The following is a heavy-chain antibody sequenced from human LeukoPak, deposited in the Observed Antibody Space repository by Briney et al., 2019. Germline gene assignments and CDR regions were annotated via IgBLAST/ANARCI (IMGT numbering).Heavy chain of an antibody. V-gene: IGHV4-39*01. CDR2: ICYSGST. D-gene: IGHD1-26*01. CDR3: ARLNSGSPDAFDI. J-gene: IGHJ3*02. CDR1: GGSISSSSYY. Sequence: PSETLSLTCTVSGGSISSSSYYWGWIRQPPGKGLEWIGSICYSGSTYYNPSLKSRVTISVDTSKNQFSLKLSSVTAADTAVYYCARLNSGSPDAFDIWGQGTMVTVSS.